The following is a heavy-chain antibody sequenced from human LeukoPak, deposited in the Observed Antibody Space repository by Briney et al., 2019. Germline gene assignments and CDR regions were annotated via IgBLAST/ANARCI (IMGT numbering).Heavy chain of an antibody. J-gene: IGHJ5*02. CDR1: GGSISSGNW. V-gene: IGHV4-4*02. D-gene: IGHD6-13*01. CDR3: ANENRGGSTWYSLAS. Sequence: SETLSLTCAVSGGSISSGNWWNWVRPSPGKGLEWIGEIYHSGSTKYNPSLKSRVTISVQKSKNQFSLKLTSVTAADTAVYYCANENRGGSTWYSLASWGQGVLVTVSS. CDR2: IYHSGST.